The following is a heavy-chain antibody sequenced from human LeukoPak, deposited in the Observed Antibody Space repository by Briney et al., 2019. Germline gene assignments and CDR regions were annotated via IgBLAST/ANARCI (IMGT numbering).Heavy chain of an antibody. CDR3: TTGGGWLTDY. CDR1: GGSISDCY. Sequence: SETLSLTCTVSGGSISDCYWGWFRQPPGKGLEWIGYIHDSGRTNYNASLKGRASISVDTSRRQFSLKLTSVTAADTAIYYCTTGGGWLTDYWGQGTLVTVSS. J-gene: IGHJ4*02. D-gene: IGHD5-12*01. V-gene: IGHV4-59*01. CDR2: IHDSGRT.